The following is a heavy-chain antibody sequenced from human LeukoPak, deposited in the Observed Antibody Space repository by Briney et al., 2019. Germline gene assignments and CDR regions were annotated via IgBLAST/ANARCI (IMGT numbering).Heavy chain of an antibody. D-gene: IGHD2-8*02. CDR3: ARVSCTGGTCHLDS. Sequence: SETLSLTCTVSGGSITHFFWSFIRQPPTKGLEYIGYIYHTGAIDYNPSLKSRLTMSADESTNQFSLNLRSVTAADTAVYYCARVSCTGGTCHLDSWGQGILVTVSS. J-gene: IGHJ4*02. CDR2: IYHTGAI. CDR1: GGSITHFF. V-gene: IGHV4-59*01.